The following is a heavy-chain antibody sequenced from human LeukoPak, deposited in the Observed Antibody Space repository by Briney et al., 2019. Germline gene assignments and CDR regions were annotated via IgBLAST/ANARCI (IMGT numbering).Heavy chain of an antibody. CDR3: ARTSIVGARGSFGY. J-gene: IGHJ4*02. CDR1: GGSISSSTYY. V-gene: IGHV4-39*01. Sequence: PSETLSLTCTVSGGSISSSTYYWGWLRQPPGKGLEWIGSIYYSGSTYYNPSLKSRVTISVDTSKNQFSLKLNSVTAADTAVYYCARTSIVGARGSFGYWGQGTLVTVSS. CDR2: IYYSGST. D-gene: IGHD1-26*01.